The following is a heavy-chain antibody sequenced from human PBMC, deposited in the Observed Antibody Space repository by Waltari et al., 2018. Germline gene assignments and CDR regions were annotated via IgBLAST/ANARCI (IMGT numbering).Heavy chain of an antibody. CDR3: ARDRRRYYYYGMDV. CDR1: GFTFSSYA. CDR2: ISYDGSNK. Sequence: VQLVESGGGLVQPGGSLRLSCAASGFTFSSYAMHWVRQAPGKGLEWVAVISYDGSNKYYADSVKGRFTISRDNSKNTLYLQMNSLRAEDTAVYYCARDRRRYYYYGMDVWGQGTTVTVSS. J-gene: IGHJ6*02. V-gene: IGHV3-30-3*01.